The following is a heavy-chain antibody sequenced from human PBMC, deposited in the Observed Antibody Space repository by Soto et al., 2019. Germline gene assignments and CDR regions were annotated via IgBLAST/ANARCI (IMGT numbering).Heavy chain of an antibody. D-gene: IGHD2-2*01. CDR2: ITGDGGDT. CDR1: GFTFSSYA. J-gene: IGHJ4*02. V-gene: IGHV3-23*01. CDR3: AKGSSSSRPYYFDY. Sequence: EVQFLQSGGGLVQPAGSLRLSCAASGFTFSSYAMSWVRQAPGKGLEWVSAITGDGGDTYHADSVKGRFTISRDNSKITLSLQMNSLRAEDTAVYFCAKGSSSSRPYYFDYWGQGSLVTVSS.